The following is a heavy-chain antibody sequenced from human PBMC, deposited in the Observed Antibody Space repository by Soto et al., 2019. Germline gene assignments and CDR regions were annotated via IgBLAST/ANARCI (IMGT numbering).Heavy chain of an antibody. D-gene: IGHD6-13*01. Sequence: PGGSLRLSCAASGFTFSSYAMSWVRQAPGKGLEWVSAISGSGGSTYYADSVKGRFTISRDNSKNTLYLQMNSLRAEDTAVYYCAKGGGYSMLDFSYGMDVWGQGTTVTVSS. J-gene: IGHJ6*02. CDR3: AKGGGYSMLDFSYGMDV. CDR1: GFTFSSYA. V-gene: IGHV3-23*01. CDR2: ISGSGGST.